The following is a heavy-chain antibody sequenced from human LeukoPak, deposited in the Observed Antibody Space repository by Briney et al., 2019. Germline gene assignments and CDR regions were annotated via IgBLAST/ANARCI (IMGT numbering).Heavy chain of an antibody. J-gene: IGHJ4*02. CDR1: GGSISSGGYY. Sequence: SETLSLTCTVSGGSISSGGYYWSWIRQHPGKGLEWIGYIYYSGSTYYNPSLKSRVTISVDTSKNQFSLKLSSVTAADTAVYYCARAQGDYAYFDYWGQGTLVTVSS. CDR3: ARAQGDYAYFDY. CDR2: IYYSGST. V-gene: IGHV4-31*03. D-gene: IGHD4-17*01.